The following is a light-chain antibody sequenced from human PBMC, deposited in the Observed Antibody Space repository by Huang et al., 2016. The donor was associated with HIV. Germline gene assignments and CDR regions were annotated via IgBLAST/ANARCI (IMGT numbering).Light chain of an antibody. V-gene: IGKV3-15*01. CDR3: QQYNDWPRS. Sequence: EIVMPQSPNPLSVSPGERVTLSCRASQSIRNSLAWYQQRPGQAPMLLVYGASTRATGFPARFSGSGSGTEFTLTISSLQAEDSAVYYCQQYNDWPRSFGGGTKVEIK. CDR1: QSIRNS. J-gene: IGKJ4*01. CDR2: GAS.